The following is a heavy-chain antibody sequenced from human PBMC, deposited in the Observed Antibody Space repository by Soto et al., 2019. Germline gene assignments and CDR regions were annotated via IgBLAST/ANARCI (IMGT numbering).Heavy chain of an antibody. V-gene: IGHV3-33*01. CDR3: ARAVGYYYDSSGVVDYYGMDV. D-gene: IGHD3-22*01. J-gene: IGHJ6*02. CDR2: IWYDGSNK. CDR1: GFTFSSYG. Sequence: QVQLVESGGGVVQPGRSLRLSCAASGFTFSSYGMHWVRQAPGKGLEWVAVIWYDGSNKYYADSVKGRFTISRDNSKNTMYLQMNSLRAEDTAVYYCARAVGYYYDSSGVVDYYGMDVWGQVTTGTVSS.